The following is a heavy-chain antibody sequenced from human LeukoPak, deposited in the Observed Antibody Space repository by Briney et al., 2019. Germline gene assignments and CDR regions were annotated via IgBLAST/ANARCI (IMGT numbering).Heavy chain of an antibody. CDR1: GFTFSDYY. CDR2: ISSSGSTI. D-gene: IGHD5-18*01. J-gene: IGHJ5*02. V-gene: IGHV3-11*01. CDR3: ARGRLLQLWFRTGFDP. Sequence: GGSLRLSCAASGFTFSDYYMSWIRQAPGKGLEWVSYISSSGSTIYYADSVKGRFTIPRDNAKNSLYLQMNSLRAEDTAVYYCARGRLLQLWFRTGFDPWGQGTLVTVSS.